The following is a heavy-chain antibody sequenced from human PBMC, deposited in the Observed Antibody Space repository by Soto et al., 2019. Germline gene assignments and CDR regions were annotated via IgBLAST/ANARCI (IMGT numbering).Heavy chain of an antibody. CDR2: VYYRGRS. CDR1: GGSVTNSSYY. J-gene: IGHJ4*02. V-gene: IGHV4-39*01. D-gene: IGHD4-17*01. CDR3: VSQRTTVPTQAYFDY. Sequence: SETLSLTCTVSGGSVTNSSYYWGWIRQSPGKGLEWIGSVYYRGRSYSKSSVKSRVTISVDTSKNRFSLSLSSVTASDTAVYFCVSQRTTVPTQAYFDYWGPGVLVTV.